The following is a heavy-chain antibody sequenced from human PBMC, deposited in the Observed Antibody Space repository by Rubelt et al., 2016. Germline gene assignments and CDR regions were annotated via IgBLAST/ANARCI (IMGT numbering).Heavy chain of an antibody. J-gene: IGHJ5*02. CDR3: ARHGSRIAAPENWFDP. D-gene: IGHD6-6*01. Sequence: QLQLQESGPGLVKPSETLSLTCTVSGGSISSSSYYWGWIRQPPGKGLEWIGSIYYSGSTYYNPSHKGRVTKFVETSKNQFSLKSSYVTAADTEVYYCARHGSRIAAPENWFDPWGQGTLVTVSS. V-gene: IGHV4-39*01. CDR2: IYYSGST. CDR1: GGSISSSSYY.